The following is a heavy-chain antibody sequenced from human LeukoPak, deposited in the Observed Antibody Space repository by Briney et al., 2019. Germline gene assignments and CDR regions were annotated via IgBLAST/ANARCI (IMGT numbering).Heavy chain of an antibody. Sequence: SETLSLTCTVSGGSISSGSYYWSWLRQPAGKGLEWIGRIYTSGNTNYNPSLKSRVTISVDTSKNQFSLKLSSVTAADTAVYYCAREVLEWFWFDPWGQGTLVTVSS. V-gene: IGHV4-61*02. CDR2: IYTSGNT. J-gene: IGHJ5*02. D-gene: IGHD3-3*01. CDR3: AREVLEWFWFDP. CDR1: GGSISSGSYY.